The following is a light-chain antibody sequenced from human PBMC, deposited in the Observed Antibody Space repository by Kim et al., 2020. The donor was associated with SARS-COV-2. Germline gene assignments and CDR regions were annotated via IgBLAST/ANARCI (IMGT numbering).Light chain of an antibody. CDR3: QQFGSSPWT. CDR1: QSVRDNY. V-gene: IGKV3-20*01. J-gene: IGKJ1*01. CDR2: RAS. Sequence: PGERATLFCRASQSVRDNYLSWYQQKPGQAPRLIISRASSRATGIPDRFSGSGSGTDFTLAISRLEPEDFAVYYCQQFGSSPWTFGQGTKV.